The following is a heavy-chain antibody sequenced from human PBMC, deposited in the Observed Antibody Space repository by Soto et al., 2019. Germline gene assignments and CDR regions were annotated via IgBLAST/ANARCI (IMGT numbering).Heavy chain of an antibody. CDR1: GFTFSSYG. J-gene: IGHJ4*02. Sequence: QVQLVESGGGVVQPGRSLRLSCAASGFTFSSYGMHWVRQAPGKGLEWVAVISYDGSNKYYADSVKGRFTISRDNSKKTLYLQMNSLRAEDTAVYYCAKNYGSWYGGYYLDYWGQGALVTVSS. V-gene: IGHV3-30*18. CDR2: ISYDGSNK. CDR3: AKNYGSWYGGYYLDY. D-gene: IGHD6-13*01.